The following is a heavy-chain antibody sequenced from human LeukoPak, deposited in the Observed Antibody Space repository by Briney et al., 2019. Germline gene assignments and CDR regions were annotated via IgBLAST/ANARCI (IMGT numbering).Heavy chain of an antibody. CDR1: GYTLTELS. D-gene: IGHD3-10*01. J-gene: IGHJ4*02. Sequence: ASVKVSCKVSGYTLTELSMHWVRQAPGKGLEWMGGFDPEDGETIYAQKFQGRVTMTEDTSTDTAYMELSSLRSEDTAVYYCTKRGSIGDPFDYWGQGTLVTVSS. CDR3: TKRGSIGDPFDY. CDR2: FDPEDGET. V-gene: IGHV1-24*01.